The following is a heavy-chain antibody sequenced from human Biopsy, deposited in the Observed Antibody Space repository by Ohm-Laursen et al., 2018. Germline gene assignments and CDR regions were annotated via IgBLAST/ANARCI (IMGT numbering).Heavy chain of an antibody. V-gene: IGHV4-59*02. D-gene: IGHD4-23*01. Sequence: GTLSLTCTVSGGSVSGYYWSWIRQPPGKGLEWIGHISYTGYTSYKSSLKSRVTISLDTSRKHFSLRLTSLAAADTAVYYCARGSNEYGGLYFPHWGQGTLVTVSS. CDR3: ARGSNEYGGLYFPH. CDR2: ISYTGYT. J-gene: IGHJ1*01. CDR1: GGSVSGYY.